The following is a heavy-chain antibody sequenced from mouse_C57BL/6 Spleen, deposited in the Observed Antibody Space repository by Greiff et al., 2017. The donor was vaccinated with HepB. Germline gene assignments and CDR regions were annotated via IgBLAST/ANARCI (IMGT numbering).Heavy chain of an antibody. J-gene: IGHJ3*01. CDR3: ASPDSSGPWFAY. Sequence: QVQLQQPGAELVKPGASVKMSCKASGYTFTSYWITWVKQRPGQGLEWIGDIYPGSGSTNYNEKFKSKATLTVDTSSSTAYMQLSSLTSEDSAVYYCASPDSSGPWFAYWGQGTLVTVSA. V-gene: IGHV1-55*01. CDR1: GYTFTSYW. D-gene: IGHD3-2*02. CDR2: IYPGSGST.